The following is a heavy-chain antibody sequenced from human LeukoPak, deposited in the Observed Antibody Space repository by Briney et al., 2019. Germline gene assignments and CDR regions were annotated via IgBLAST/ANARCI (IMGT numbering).Heavy chain of an antibody. CDR2: INEDGSEK. CDR3: ATYKNQPHTQFFGF. D-gene: IGHD5-24*01. J-gene: IGHJ4*02. Sequence: PGGSLRLSCTASGFTFRNYWMNWVRQAPGKGLEWVANINEDGSEKNYVDSVKGRFTTSRDNARNSLSLQMNSLRSEDTAVYYCATYKNQPHTQFFGFWGQGALVTVSA. CDR1: GFTFRNYW. V-gene: IGHV3-7*02.